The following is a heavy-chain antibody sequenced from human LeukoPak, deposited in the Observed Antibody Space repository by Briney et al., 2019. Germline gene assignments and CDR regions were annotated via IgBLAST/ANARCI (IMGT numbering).Heavy chain of an antibody. CDR2: LNPNGGNT. Sequence: ASVKVSCKASGYTFTSYGINWVRQATGQGLEWMGWLNPNGGNTGYAQKFQGRVTMTRDTSISTAYMELSSLRSEDTAVYYCARTYYYDSGSDNWFDPWGQGTLVTVSS. V-gene: IGHV1-8*02. CDR3: ARTYYYDSGSDNWFDP. CDR1: GYTFTSYG. D-gene: IGHD3-10*01. J-gene: IGHJ5*02.